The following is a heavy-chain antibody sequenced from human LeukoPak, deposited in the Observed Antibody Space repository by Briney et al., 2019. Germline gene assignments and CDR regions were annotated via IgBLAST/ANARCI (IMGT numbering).Heavy chain of an antibody. Sequence: GGSLRLSCAASGFTFSSYAMSWVRQAPGKGLEWVSIIYSGGSTYYADSVKGRFTISRDNSKNTLYLQMNSLRPEDTAVYYCAGYGDYGDYYYYSGMDVWGRGTTVTVSS. CDR3: AGYGDYGDYYYYSGMDV. J-gene: IGHJ6*02. CDR2: IYSGGST. CDR1: GFTFSSYA. V-gene: IGHV3-66*01. D-gene: IGHD4-17*01.